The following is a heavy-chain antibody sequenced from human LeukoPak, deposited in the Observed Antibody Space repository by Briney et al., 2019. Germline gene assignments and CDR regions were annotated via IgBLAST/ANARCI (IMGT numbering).Heavy chain of an antibody. J-gene: IGHJ4*02. D-gene: IGHD3-10*01. V-gene: IGHV4-38-2*02. CDR2: IYHSGST. Sequence: SETLSLTCTVSGYSTSSGYYWGWIRQPPGKGLEWIGSIYHSGSTYYNPSLKSRVTISVDTSKNQFSLKLSSVTAADTAVYYCARVTYYYGSGEFDYWGQGTLVTVSS. CDR3: ARVTYYYGSGEFDY. CDR1: GYSTSSGYY.